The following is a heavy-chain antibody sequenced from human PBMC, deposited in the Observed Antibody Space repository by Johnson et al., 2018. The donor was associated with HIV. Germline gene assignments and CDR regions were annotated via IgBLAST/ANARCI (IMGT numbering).Heavy chain of an antibody. D-gene: IGHD6-6*01. V-gene: IGHV3-30*18. CDR3: AKDRRTYSSSADAFDI. J-gene: IGHJ3*02. Sequence: QMQLVESGGGVVQPETSMRLSCAAFGLNFSDSSMHWVRQAPGKGLEWVAVISYDGSNKYYADSVKGRFTISRDNSKNTLYLQMNSLRAEDTAVYYCAKDRRTYSSSADAFDIWGQGTMVTVSS. CDR2: ISYDGSNK. CDR1: GLNFSDSS.